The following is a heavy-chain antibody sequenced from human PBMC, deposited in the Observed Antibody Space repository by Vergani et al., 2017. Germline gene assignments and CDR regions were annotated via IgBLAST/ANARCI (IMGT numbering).Heavy chain of an antibody. CDR2: IRYDGTKR. V-gene: IGHV3-30*02. Sequence: QVQLVESGGGVVQPGGSLRLSCIASGFTFRIYGMHWVRQAPGKGLEWVAFIRYDGTKRFYGDSVKGRFTISRDNSKNTLYLQMDSLRAGDTALYYCAKDIGIVMVPVSPDFWGQGTLVTVSS. D-gene: IGHD2/OR15-2a*01. J-gene: IGHJ4*02. CDR3: AKDIGIVMVPVSPDF. CDR1: GFTFRIYG.